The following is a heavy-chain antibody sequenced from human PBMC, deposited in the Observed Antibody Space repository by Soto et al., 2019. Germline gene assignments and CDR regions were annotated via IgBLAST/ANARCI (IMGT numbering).Heavy chain of an antibody. V-gene: IGHV1-8*01. CDR2: MNPDSGDT. Sequence: GXSVKVSCKASGYPFSAFDINWVRQAGGQGLEWMGWMNPDSGDTAFAQRFQDRITMTRSTSISTAYIELSRLTSDDTAVYFCVRQPGGVATPGDDYWGQGTLVTVSS. CDR3: VRQPGGVATPGDDY. J-gene: IGHJ4*02. D-gene: IGHD2-15*01. CDR1: GYPFSAFD.